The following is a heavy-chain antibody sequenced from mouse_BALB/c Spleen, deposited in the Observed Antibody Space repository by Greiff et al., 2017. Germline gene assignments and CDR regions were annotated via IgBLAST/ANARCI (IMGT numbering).Heavy chain of an antibody. D-gene: IGHD4-1*01. J-gene: IGHJ1*01. CDR3: AGNWDVRRYFDV. CDR2: ISYDGSN. V-gene: IGHV3-6*02. Sequence: EVKVEESGPGLVKPSQSLSLTCSVTGYSITSGYYWNWIRQFPGNKLEWMGYISYDGSNNYNPSLKNRISITRDTSKNQFFLKLNSVTTEDTATYYCAGNWDVRRYFDVWGAGTTVTVSS. CDR1: GYSITSGYY.